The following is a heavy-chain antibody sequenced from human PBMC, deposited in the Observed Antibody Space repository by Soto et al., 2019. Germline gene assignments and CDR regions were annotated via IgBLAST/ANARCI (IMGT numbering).Heavy chain of an antibody. Sequence: DVQLLESGGPLVQPGGSLRLSCAASGFTFSSYAMSWVRQATGKGLEWVSSVSAGGDMTYYSDSVKGRFTISRDNSNNSLFLQLSRLRIEDTAVYYCARGDRGGSGSPASYYYSGLDVWGQGTTVTVS. CDR2: VSAGGDMT. V-gene: IGHV3-23*01. CDR3: ARGDRGGSGSPASYYYSGLDV. D-gene: IGHD3-10*01. J-gene: IGHJ6*02. CDR1: GFTFSSYA.